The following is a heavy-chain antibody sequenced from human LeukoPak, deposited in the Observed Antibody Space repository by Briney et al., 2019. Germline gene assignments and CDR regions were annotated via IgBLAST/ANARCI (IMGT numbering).Heavy chain of an antibody. D-gene: IGHD1-7*01. CDR3: ARENWNYGYYYYGMDV. Sequence: GGSLRLSCAASGFTFSSYWMSWVRQAPGKGLEWVANIKQDGSEKYYVDSVKGRFTISRDNAKNSLYLQMNSLRAVDTAVYYCARENWNYGYYYYGMDVWGQGTTVTVSS. CDR2: IKQDGSEK. V-gene: IGHV3-7*04. CDR1: GFTFSSYW. J-gene: IGHJ6*02.